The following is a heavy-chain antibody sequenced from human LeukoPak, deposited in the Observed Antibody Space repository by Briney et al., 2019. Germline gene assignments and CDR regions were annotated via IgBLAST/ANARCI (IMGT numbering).Heavy chain of an antibody. V-gene: IGHV3-23*01. CDR3: ARKAFGSSSWYVDF. CDR2: ITGSGAGT. J-gene: IGHJ4*02. CDR1: GFTFSSYW. Sequence: GGSLRLSCAASGFTFSSYWMSWVRQAPGKGLEWVSSITGSGAGTYYADSVKGRFSISRDNSQNTLFLHMNSLGADDTAVYFCARKAFGSSSWYVDFWGQGTLVTVSS. D-gene: IGHD6-13*01.